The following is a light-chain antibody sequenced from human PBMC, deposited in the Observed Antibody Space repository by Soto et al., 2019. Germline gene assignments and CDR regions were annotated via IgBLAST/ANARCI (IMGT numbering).Light chain of an antibody. J-gene: IGKJ2*01. Sequence: EMDMTQSPATPSVSPGEGATLSCRAARNIGNALGWYQQRPGQAPRLLIYGAFHRATGIPSRFSGSGSRTEFTIPISSLQAEDYGTYYCHYLGAFGQGTKLEIK. CDR2: GAF. CDR3: HYLGA. CDR1: RNIGNA. V-gene: IGKV3-15*01.